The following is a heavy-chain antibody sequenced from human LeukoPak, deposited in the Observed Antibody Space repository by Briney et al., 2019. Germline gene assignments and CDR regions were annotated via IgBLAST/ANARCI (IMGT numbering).Heavy chain of an antibody. CDR3: ARAYDNTYYYDSSGTYYFDY. J-gene: IGHJ4*02. D-gene: IGHD3-22*01. Sequence: ASVKVSCKASGYTFTGYYMHWVRQAPGQGLEWMGWINPNSGGTNYAQKFQGRVTMTRDTSISTAYMELSRLRSDDTAVYYCARAYDNTYYYDSSGTYYFDYWGQGTLVTVSS. V-gene: IGHV1-2*02. CDR2: INPNSGGT. CDR1: GYTFTGYY.